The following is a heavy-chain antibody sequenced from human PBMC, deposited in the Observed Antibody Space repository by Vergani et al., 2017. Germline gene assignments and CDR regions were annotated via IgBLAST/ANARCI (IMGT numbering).Heavy chain of an antibody. CDR2: IRYDGSNK. Sequence: QVQLVESGGGVVQPGGSLRLSCAASGFTFSSYGMHWVRQAPGKGLEWVAFIRYDGSNKYYADSVKGRFTISRDNSKNTLYLQMNSLRAEDTAVYYCAKEGIAAGRAACFTKYYFDYWGQGTLVTVSS. CDR1: GFTFSSYG. CDR3: AKEGIAAGRAACFTKYYFDY. J-gene: IGHJ4*02. V-gene: IGHV3-30*02. D-gene: IGHD6-13*01.